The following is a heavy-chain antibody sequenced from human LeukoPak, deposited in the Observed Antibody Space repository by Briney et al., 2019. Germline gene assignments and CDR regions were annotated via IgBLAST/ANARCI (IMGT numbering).Heavy chain of an antibody. CDR3: TTDHDSGSYHYFDY. CDR1: GFTFSNAW. J-gene: IGHJ4*02. CDR2: IKSKTDGGTT. Sequence: GGSLRLSCAASGFTFSNAWMSWVRQAPGKGLEWVGRIKSKTDGGTTDYAAPVKGRFTISRDDSKNTLYLQMNSLKTEDTAVYYCTTDHDSGSYHYFDYWGQGTLVTVSS. D-gene: IGHD1-26*01. V-gene: IGHV3-15*01.